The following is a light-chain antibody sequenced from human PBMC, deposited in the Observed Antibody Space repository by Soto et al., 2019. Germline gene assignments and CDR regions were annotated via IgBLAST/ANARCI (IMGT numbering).Light chain of an antibody. Sequence: EIVLTQSPGTLSLSPGERATLSCRASQSVSSSYLAWYQQKPGQAPRLLIYGASSRGTGIPDRFSGSGSGTDFTLTISRLEPEDFAVYYCQQYGSSLFTFGPGTKVDIK. J-gene: IGKJ3*01. V-gene: IGKV3-20*01. CDR2: GAS. CDR1: QSVSSSY. CDR3: QQYGSSLFT.